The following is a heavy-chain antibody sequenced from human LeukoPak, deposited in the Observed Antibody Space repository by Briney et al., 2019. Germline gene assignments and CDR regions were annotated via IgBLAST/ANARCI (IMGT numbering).Heavy chain of an antibody. CDR2: ISGSGGST. V-gene: IGHV3-23*01. J-gene: IGHJ4*02. CDR1: GFTFSSYA. CDR3: ANTVRYDSREPPGYFDY. D-gene: IGHD3-22*01. Sequence: QAGGSLRLSCAASGFTFSSYAMSWVRQAPGKGLEWVSAISGSGGSTYYADSVKGRFTISRDNSKNTLYLQMNSLRAEDTAVYYCANTVRYDSREPPGYFDYWGQGTLVTVSS.